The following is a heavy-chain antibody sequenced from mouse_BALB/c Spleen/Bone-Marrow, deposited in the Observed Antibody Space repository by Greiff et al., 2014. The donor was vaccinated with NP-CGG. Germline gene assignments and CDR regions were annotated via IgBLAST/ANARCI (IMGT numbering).Heavy chain of an antibody. J-gene: IGHJ3*01. D-gene: IGHD2-2*01. CDR1: GFNIKDTY. V-gene: IGHV14-3*02. CDR2: IDPANGNT. Sequence: EVQLQQSGVELVKPGASVKLSCTASGFNIKDTYMHWVKQRPEQGLEWIGRIDPANGNTKYDPKFQGKATITADTSSNTAYLQLSSLTSEDTAVYYCARWLPLAYWGQGTLVTVSA. CDR3: ARWLPLAY.